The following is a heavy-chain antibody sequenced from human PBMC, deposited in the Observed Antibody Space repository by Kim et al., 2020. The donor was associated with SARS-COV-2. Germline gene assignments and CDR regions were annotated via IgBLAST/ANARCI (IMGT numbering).Heavy chain of an antibody. V-gene: IGHV4-34*01. CDR3: ARGTYDCWSGYAVPDY. J-gene: IGHJ4*02. Sequence: SHKSRVTISVDTSKNQFSLKLSSVTAADAAVYYCARGTYDCWSGYAVPDYWGQGTLVTVSS. D-gene: IGHD3-3*01.